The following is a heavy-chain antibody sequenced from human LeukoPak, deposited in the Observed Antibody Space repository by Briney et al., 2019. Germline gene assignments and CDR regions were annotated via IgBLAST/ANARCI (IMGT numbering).Heavy chain of an antibody. D-gene: IGHD3-22*01. Sequence: GGSLRLSCAGSGFTFSSYGMHWVRQAPGKGLEWVAFIRYDGSNKYYADSVKGRFTISRDNSKNTLYLQMNSLRTADTAVYFCAKEAQYYYDSSAYYDYWGQGTLVTVSS. V-gene: IGHV3-30*02. CDR3: AKEAQYYYDSSAYYDY. CDR2: IRYDGSNK. J-gene: IGHJ4*02. CDR1: GFTFSSYG.